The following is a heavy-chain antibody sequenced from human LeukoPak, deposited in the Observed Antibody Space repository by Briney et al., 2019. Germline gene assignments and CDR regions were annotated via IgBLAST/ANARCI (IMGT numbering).Heavy chain of an antibody. V-gene: IGHV3-23*01. CDR1: GFTFSRLA. J-gene: IGHJ4*02. D-gene: IGHD3-22*01. CDR2: ISASGP. Sequence: GGSLRLSCSASGFTFSRLAMTWVRQAPGKGLEWVSTISASGPYYADAVRGRFTISRDNSRNTLSLQMDSLRAEDTAVYYCAKDHESDGYPCLDHWGLGTLVTVSS. CDR3: AKDHESDGYPCLDH.